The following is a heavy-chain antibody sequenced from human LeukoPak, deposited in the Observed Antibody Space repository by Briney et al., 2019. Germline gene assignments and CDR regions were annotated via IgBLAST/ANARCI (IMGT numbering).Heavy chain of an antibody. D-gene: IGHD6-19*01. CDR2: IRGSGGGT. CDR1: GFTFSSYA. Sequence: GGSLRLSCGASGFTFSSYAMSWVRQAPGKGLEWVSAIRGSGGGTYYADSVKGRFTISRDNSKNTLYLQMNSLRDEDTALYYCAKAGIGVVGYFDYWGQGTLVTVSS. CDR3: AKAGIGVVGYFDY. V-gene: IGHV3-23*01. J-gene: IGHJ4*02.